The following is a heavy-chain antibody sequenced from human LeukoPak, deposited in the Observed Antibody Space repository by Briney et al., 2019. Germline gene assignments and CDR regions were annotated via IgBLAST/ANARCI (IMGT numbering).Heavy chain of an antibody. Sequence: SSETLSLTCAVYGGSFSGYYWSWIRQPPGKGLEWIGYIYYSGSTYYNPSLKSRVTISVDTSKNQFSLKLNSVTAADTAVYYCAREPHPRGLEIGAFDIWGQGTMVTVSS. V-gene: IGHV4-34*01. CDR2: IYYSGST. J-gene: IGHJ3*02. D-gene: IGHD1-1*01. CDR3: AREPHPRGLEIGAFDI. CDR1: GGSFSGYY.